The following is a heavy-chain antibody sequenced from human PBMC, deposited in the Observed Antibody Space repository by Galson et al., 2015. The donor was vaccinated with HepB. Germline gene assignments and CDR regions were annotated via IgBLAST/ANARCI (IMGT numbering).Heavy chain of an antibody. CDR1: GFTASSNY. CDR2: IYSGGST. D-gene: IGHD4-23*01. CDR3: ARATVVNPDNAFDI. Sequence: SLRLSCAASGFTASSNYMSWVRQAPGKGLEWVSVIYSGGSTYYADSVKGRFTISRDNSKNTLYLQMNSLRAEDTAVYYCARATVVNPDNAFDIWGQGTMVTVSS. J-gene: IGHJ3*02. V-gene: IGHV3-66*01.